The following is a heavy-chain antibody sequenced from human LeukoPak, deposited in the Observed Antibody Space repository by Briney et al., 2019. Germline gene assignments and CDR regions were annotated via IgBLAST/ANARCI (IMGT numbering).Heavy chain of an antibody. D-gene: IGHD1-1*01. CDR3: AKDVLGIWIGTWGYMDV. CDR1: GFTFSSYG. J-gene: IGHJ6*03. CDR2: IRYEGSNK. V-gene: IGHV3-30*02. Sequence: GGSLRLSCAASGFTFSSYGMHWVREAPGKGVEWVAFIRYEGSNKYYADSVKGRFNISRENSKKTVYMQMNSLRAEDTAVYYCAKDVLGIWIGTWGYMDVWGKGTTVTVSS.